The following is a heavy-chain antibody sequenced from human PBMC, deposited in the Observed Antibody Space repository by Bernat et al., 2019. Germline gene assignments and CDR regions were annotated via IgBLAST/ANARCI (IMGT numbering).Heavy chain of an antibody. Sequence: QLQLQESGPGLVKPSETLFLTCTVSGGSLSSSSYYWGWIRQPPGKGLEWIGSIDYSGSTYYNPSLNSRVTISVDTSKNQFSLKLSSVTAADKAVYYCARLVVYYDFWSSYSPDYYYYMDVWGKGTTVTVSS. CDR2: IDYSGST. J-gene: IGHJ6*03. CDR1: GGSLSSSSYY. CDR3: ARLVVYYDFWSSYSPDYYYYMDV. V-gene: IGHV4-39*01. D-gene: IGHD3-3*01.